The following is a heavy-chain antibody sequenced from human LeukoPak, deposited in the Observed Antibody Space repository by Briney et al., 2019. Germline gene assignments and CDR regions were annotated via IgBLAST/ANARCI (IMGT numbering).Heavy chain of an antibody. Sequence: GGSLRRSCAASGFTFSSYSMNWVREAPGKGLEWLSYISSTSSAIYYADSLRGRFTISRDNAKNSLYLQMDSLRAEDTAVYYCARVIGSYGDSAYWGQGTLVTVSS. CDR2: ISSTSSAI. D-gene: IGHD3-16*01. CDR1: GFTFSSYS. V-gene: IGHV3-48*04. J-gene: IGHJ4*02. CDR3: ARVIGSYGDSAY.